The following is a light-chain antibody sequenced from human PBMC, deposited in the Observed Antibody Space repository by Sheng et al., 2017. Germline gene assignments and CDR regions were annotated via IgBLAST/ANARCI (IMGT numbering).Light chain of an antibody. CDR3: QQYNNWPPWT. V-gene: IGKV3-20*01. J-gene: IGKJ1*01. Sequence: EIVLTQSPGTLSLSPGERATLSCRASQSVSSSYLAWYQQKPGQAPRLLINGASSRATGIPDRFSGSGSGTDFTLTISGLEPEDFAVYYCQQYNNWPPWTFGQGTKVEIK. CDR1: QSVSSSY. CDR2: GAS.